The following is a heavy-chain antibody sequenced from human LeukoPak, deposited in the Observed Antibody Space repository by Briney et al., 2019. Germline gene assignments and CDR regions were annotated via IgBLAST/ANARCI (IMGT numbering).Heavy chain of an antibody. D-gene: IGHD3-16*02. Sequence: PSETLSLTCAVYGGSFSGYYWSWIRKPPGKGLEWIGEINHSGSTNYNPSLKSRVTISVDTSKNQFSLKLSSVTAADTAVYYCARGRRNDYVWGSYRYPFDYWGQGTLVTVSS. CDR2: INHSGST. CDR1: GGSFSGYY. J-gene: IGHJ4*02. V-gene: IGHV4-34*01. CDR3: ARGRRNDYVWGSYRYPFDY.